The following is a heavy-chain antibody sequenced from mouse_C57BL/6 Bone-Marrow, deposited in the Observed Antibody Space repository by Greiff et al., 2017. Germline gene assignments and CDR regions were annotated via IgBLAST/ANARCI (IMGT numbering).Heavy chain of an antibody. J-gene: IGHJ4*01. CDR2: INPRSGYT. D-gene: IGHD2-3*01. CDR1: GYTFTSYT. V-gene: IGHV1-4*01. CDR3: ARCGYYKGYAMDY. Sequence: QVQLQQSGAELARPGASVKMSCKASGYTFTSYTMHWVKQRPGQGLEWIGYINPRSGYTKYNQKFKDKATLTADKSSSTAYMQLSSLPSEDSAVYYCARCGYYKGYAMDYWGQGTSVTVSS.